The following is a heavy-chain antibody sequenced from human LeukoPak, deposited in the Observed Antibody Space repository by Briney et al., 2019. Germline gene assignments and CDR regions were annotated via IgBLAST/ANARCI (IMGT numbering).Heavy chain of an antibody. CDR3: AKAPVTTCSGAYCYPFDN. V-gene: IGHV3-23*01. CDR2: ISGSGGGT. D-gene: IGHD2-15*01. Sequence: GGSLRLPCAPSEFSLTISATSSVRPAPEEGLEWVSAISGSGGGTYYADFVKGRFTISRGSSQNTLCIQMNTLRAASAAVSFCAKAPVTTCSGAYCYPFDNWSQGTMVTVSS. J-gene: IGHJ4*02. CDR1: EFSLTISA.